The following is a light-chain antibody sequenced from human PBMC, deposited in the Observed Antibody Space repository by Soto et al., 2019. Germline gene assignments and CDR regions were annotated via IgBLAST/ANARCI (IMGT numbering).Light chain of an antibody. J-gene: IGLJ2*01. V-gene: IGLV2-11*01. CDR2: DVS. CDR1: SSDVGSYNY. CDR3: CSYAGSVV. Sequence: QSVLTQPRSVSGFPGQSVTISCTGTSSDVGSYNYVSWYQQHPGKAPKLMIYDVSKRPSGVPDRFSGSKSGNTPFLTISGLQAEDEADYYCCSYAGSVVFGGGTKLTVL.